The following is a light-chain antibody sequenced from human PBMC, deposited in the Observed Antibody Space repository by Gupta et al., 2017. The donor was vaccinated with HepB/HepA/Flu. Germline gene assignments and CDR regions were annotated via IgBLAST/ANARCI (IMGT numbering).Light chain of an antibody. J-gene: IGLJ3*02. CDR2: DVS. CDR3: SSYTDISTLDMV. Sequence: QSALTQPVSVSGSPGQSLTIFCSGTSSDIGGYNYVSWYPQHPSRPPRDIIYDVSNRPTGVSNRFSGSKSGNTASLTSSGLQADDDADYYCSSYTDISTLDMVFGGGTKLTVL. V-gene: IGLV2-14*01. CDR1: SSDIGGYNY.